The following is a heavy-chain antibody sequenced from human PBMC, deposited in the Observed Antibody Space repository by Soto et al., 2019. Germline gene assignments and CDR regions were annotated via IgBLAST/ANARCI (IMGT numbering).Heavy chain of an antibody. CDR1: GFTFSGFA. J-gene: IGHJ4*02. V-gene: IGHV3-30-3*01. D-gene: IGHD2-15*01. Sequence: QVQLVESGGGVVQPGRSLRLSCAASGFTFSGFAMHWVRQAPGKGLEWVAVISYDGSNKYYADSVKGRFTISRDNSKNTLYVQMNSLRAEVTAVYYCARFKGCSGGSCYSHFDYWGQGTLVTVSS. CDR3: ARFKGCSGGSCYSHFDY. CDR2: ISYDGSNK.